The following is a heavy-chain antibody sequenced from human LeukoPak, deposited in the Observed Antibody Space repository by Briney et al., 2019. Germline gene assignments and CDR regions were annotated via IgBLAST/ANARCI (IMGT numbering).Heavy chain of an antibody. J-gene: IGHJ4*02. D-gene: IGHD3-22*01. V-gene: IGHV4-31*03. Sequence: PSETLSLTCTVSGGSISSSSYYWGWIRQPPGKGLEWIGYIYYSGSTYYNPSLKSRVTISVDTSKNQFSLKLSSVTAADTAVYYCARTGYYDSSGYYYFDYWGQGTLVTVSS. CDR3: ARTGYYDSSGYYYFDY. CDR2: IYYSGST. CDR1: GGSISSSSYY.